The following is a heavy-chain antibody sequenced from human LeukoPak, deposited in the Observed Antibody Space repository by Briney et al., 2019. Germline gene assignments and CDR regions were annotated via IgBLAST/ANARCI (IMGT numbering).Heavy chain of an antibody. J-gene: IGHJ4*02. CDR3: ARGLRDYGSGTERDY. V-gene: IGHV1-46*01. Sequence: ASVKVSCKASGYTFTSYYMHWVRQAPGQGLEWMGIINPSGGSTSYAQKFQGRVTMTRDMSTSTVYMELSSLRSEDTAVYYCARGLRDYGSGTERDYWGQGTLVTVSS. CDR2: INPSGGST. D-gene: IGHD3-10*01. CDR1: GYTFTSYY.